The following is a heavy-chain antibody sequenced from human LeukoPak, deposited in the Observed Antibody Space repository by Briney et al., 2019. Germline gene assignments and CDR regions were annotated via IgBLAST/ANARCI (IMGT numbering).Heavy chain of an antibody. CDR2: IYYSGST. Sequence: SETLSLTCTVSGGSVSSGSYYWGWIRQPPGKGLEWIGSIYYSGSTYYNPSLKSRVTISVDTSKNQFSLKLSSVTAADTAVYYCARQTSQYDILNWGQGTLVTVSS. CDR3: ARQTSQYDILN. D-gene: IGHD3-9*01. V-gene: IGHV4-39*01. J-gene: IGHJ4*02. CDR1: GGSVSSGSYY.